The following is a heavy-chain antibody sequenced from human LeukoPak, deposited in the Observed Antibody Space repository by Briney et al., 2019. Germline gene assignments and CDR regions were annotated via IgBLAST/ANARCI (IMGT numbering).Heavy chain of an antibody. CDR1: GGSINGYS. J-gene: IGHJ2*01. D-gene: IGHD2-21*01. CDR3: ARRIQLWTYWHFDL. Sequence: SERLSLTSSVSGGSINGYSWGWVRQPPGKGLECIGYIFDTGSPNHHPSLQNRVTTSLDTSKNELSRRLTSVTAADTAVYYCARRIQLWTYWHFDLWGRGTRVTVSS. V-gene: IGHV4-4*09. CDR2: IFDTGSP.